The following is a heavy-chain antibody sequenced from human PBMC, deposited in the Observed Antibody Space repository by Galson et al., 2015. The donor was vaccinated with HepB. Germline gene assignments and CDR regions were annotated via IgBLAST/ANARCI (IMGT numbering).Heavy chain of an antibody. CDR2: ISYDGSNK. CDR3: AKEKDYYDSSPLLDY. J-gene: IGHJ4*02. D-gene: IGHD3-22*01. V-gene: IGHV3-30*18. CDR1: GFTFSSYG. Sequence: SLRLSCAASGFTFSSYGMHWVRQAPGKGLEGVAVISYDGSNKYYADSVKGRFTISRDNSKNTLYLQINSLRAEDTAVYYCAKEKDYYDSSPLLDYWGQGTLVTVSS.